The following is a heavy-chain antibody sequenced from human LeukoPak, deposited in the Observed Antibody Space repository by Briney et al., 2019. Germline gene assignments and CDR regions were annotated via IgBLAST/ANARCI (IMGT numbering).Heavy chain of an antibody. CDR3: ARASTTVLNLLDN. Sequence: GGSLRLSCAASGFTFSSYEMNWVRQAPGKGLLWVSRPSGDGSSTEYADSLKGRFTISRDNAKNTLYLQMNSLRAEDTAVYFCARASTTVLNLLDNWGQGTLVTVSS. V-gene: IGHV3-74*03. D-gene: IGHD4-17*01. CDR1: GFTFSSYE. J-gene: IGHJ4*02. CDR2: PSGDGSST.